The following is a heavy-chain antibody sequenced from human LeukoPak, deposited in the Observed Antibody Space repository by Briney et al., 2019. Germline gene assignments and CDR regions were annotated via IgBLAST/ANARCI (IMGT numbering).Heavy chain of an antibody. V-gene: IGHV5-51*01. Sequence: GESLKISCKGSGYSFTSYWIGWVRQMPGKGLEWMGTIYPGDSDTRYSPSFQGQVTISADKSISTAYLQWSSLKASDTAMYYCARRSRGYSYGYMLTAYNAFDIWGQGTMVTVSS. D-gene: IGHD5-18*01. J-gene: IGHJ3*02. CDR1: GYSFTSYW. CDR2: IYPGDSDT. CDR3: ARRSRGYSYGYMLTAYNAFDI.